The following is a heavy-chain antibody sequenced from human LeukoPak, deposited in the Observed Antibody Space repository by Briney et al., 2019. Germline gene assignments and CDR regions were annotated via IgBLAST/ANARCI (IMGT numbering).Heavy chain of an antibody. Sequence: PGGSLRLSCAASGFTSSNYYMAWVRQHPGKGLEWVATIKSDGSEKYYVDSVKGRFTISRDNAENSLYLQMNSLRVEDTAVYYCARNYYFDYWGRGTLVTVSS. CDR3: ARNYYFDY. V-gene: IGHV3-7*05. CDR2: IKSDGSEK. J-gene: IGHJ4*02. CDR1: GFTSSNYY. D-gene: IGHD3-10*01.